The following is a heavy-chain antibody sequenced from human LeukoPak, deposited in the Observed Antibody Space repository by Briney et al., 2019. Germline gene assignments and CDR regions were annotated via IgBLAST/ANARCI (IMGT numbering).Heavy chain of an antibody. CDR3: ARSYGSGTYLTPYYFDY. CDR2: INPNSGGT. Sequence: ASVKVSCKASGYTFTGYYMHWVRQAPGQGLEWMGWINPNSGGTYYAQKFRGRVTITADKSTRTAYMELSSLRSEDTAVYYCARSYGSGTYLTPYYFDYWGQGTLVTVSS. D-gene: IGHD3-10*01. V-gene: IGHV1-2*02. CDR1: GYTFTGYY. J-gene: IGHJ4*02.